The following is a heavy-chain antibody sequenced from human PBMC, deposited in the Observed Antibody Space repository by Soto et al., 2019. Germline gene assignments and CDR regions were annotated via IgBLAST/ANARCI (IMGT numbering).Heavy chain of an antibody. CDR1: GGSISSGGYS. CDR3: ARSRGLGCYYTVLWFEC. V-gene: IGHV4-30-2*01. J-gene: IGHJ5*01. CDR2: IYHSGST. D-gene: IGHD3-10*01. Sequence: SATLSLTCAVSGGSISSGGYSWSWIRQPPGKGLEWIGYIYHSGSTYYNPSLKSRVTISIDRSKNQFSLKLSSVTAADTAVYYCARSRGLGCYYTVLWFECCGQGTLVSVAS.